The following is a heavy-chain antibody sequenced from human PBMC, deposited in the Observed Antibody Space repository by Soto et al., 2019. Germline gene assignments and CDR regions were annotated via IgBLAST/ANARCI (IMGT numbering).Heavy chain of an antibody. V-gene: IGHV4-59*01. CDR1: GGSISSYY. CDR3: VSGSYYYYFDY. Sequence: PSETLSLTCTVSGGSISSYYWSWIRQPPGKGLEWIGYIYYSGSTNYNPSLKSRVTISVDTSKNQFSLKLSSVTAADTAVYYCVSGSYYYYFDYWGQGTLVTVSS. J-gene: IGHJ4*02. D-gene: IGHD1-26*01. CDR2: IYYSGST.